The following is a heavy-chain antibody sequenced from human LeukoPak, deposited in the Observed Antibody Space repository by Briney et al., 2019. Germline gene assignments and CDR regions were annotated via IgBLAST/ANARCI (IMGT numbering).Heavy chain of an antibody. D-gene: IGHD6-13*01. CDR3: AKGARIAAAGSFDY. V-gene: IGHV3-9*01. Sequence: GGSLRLSCAASGFTFDDYAMHWVRQAPGKGLEWVSGISWNGGSTGYADSVKGRFTISRDNAKNSLYLQMISLRAEDTAVYYCAKGARIAAAGSFDYWGQGTLVTVSS. J-gene: IGHJ4*02. CDR2: ISWNGGST. CDR1: GFTFDDYA.